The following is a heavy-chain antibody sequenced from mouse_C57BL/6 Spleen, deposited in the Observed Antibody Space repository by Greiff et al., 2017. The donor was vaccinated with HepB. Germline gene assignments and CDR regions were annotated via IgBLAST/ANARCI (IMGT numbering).Heavy chain of an antibody. CDR2: ISSGSSTI. CDR3: ARGDGYSPYYFDY. Sequence: DVHLVESGGGLVKPGGSLKLSCAASGFTFSDYGMHWVRQAPEKGLEWVAYISSGSSTIYYADTVKGRFTISRDNAKNTLFLQMTSLRSEDTAMYYCARGDGYSPYYFDYWGQGTTLTVSS. V-gene: IGHV5-17*01. CDR1: GFTFSDYG. D-gene: IGHD2-3*01. J-gene: IGHJ2*01.